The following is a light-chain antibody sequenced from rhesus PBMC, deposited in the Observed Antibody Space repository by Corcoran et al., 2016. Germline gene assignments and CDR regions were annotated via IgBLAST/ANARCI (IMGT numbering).Light chain of an antibody. CDR3: SSYASSSTYI. CDR1: SSDIGGYNR. Sequence: QADPTQSPSLSGSPGQSVTISCTGTSSDIGGYNRVSWYQQHPGKAPKLMIYEVSKRPSGVSDRFSGSKSGNTASLTISGLQAEDEADYYSSSYASSSTYIFGAGTRFTVL. V-gene: IGLV2-13*03. J-gene: IGLJ1*01. CDR2: EVS.